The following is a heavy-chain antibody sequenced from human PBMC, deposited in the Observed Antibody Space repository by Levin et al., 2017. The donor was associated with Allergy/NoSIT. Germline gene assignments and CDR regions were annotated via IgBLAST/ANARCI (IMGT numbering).Heavy chain of an antibody. V-gene: IGHV5-51*01. CDR1: GYTFSNYW. Sequence: KVSCEGSGYTFSNYWIAWVRQMPGKGLEWVGIIYPGDSDAKYSPPFQGQVTISADKSINTAYLQWRSLRASDTAMYYCAFSYTGSLVPFEYWGQGTLVTVSS. CDR3: AFSYTGSLVPFEY. D-gene: IGHD1-26*01. CDR2: IYPGDSDA. J-gene: IGHJ4*02.